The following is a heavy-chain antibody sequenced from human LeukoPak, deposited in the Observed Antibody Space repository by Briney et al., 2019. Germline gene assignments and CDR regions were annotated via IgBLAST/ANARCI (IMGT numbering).Heavy chain of an antibody. CDR1: GGSISSSSYY. Sequence: SETLSLTCTVSGGSISSSSYYWSWIRQPPGKGLEWIGYIYYSGSTNYNPSLKSRVTISVDTSKNQFSLKLSSVTAADTAVYYCARGPPTVTTVYNWFDPWGQGTLVTVSS. CDR3: ARGPPTVTTVYNWFDP. V-gene: IGHV4-61*01. CDR2: IYYSGST. J-gene: IGHJ5*02. D-gene: IGHD4-11*01.